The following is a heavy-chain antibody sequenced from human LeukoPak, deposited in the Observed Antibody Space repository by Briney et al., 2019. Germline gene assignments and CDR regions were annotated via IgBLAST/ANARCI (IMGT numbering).Heavy chain of an antibody. CDR3: ARTRDDFSYYYGMDV. Sequence: PVGSLRLSCAASGFTFSGSSMNWVRQAPGKGLEWVTCISSGSSYIYYTDSVKGRFTISRDNAKNSLYLQMNSLRAEDTAVYYCARTRDDFSYYYGMDVWGQGTTVTVSS. CDR1: GFTFSGSS. D-gene: IGHD5-24*01. V-gene: IGHV3-21*01. J-gene: IGHJ6*02. CDR2: ISSGSSYI.